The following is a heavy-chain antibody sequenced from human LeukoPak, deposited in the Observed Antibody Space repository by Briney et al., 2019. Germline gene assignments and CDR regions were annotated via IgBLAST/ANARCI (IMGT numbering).Heavy chain of an antibody. V-gene: IGHV1-8*03. D-gene: IGHD2-2*01. CDR3: ARRASLGYCSSTSCYYYYYYMDV. Sequence: ASVKVSCKASGYTFTSYDINWVRQATGQGLEWMGWMNPNSGNTGYAQKFQGRVTITRNTSISTAYMELSSLRSEDTAVYYCARRASLGYCSSTSCYYYYYYMDVWGKGTTVTVSS. CDR2: MNPNSGNT. CDR1: GYTFTSYD. J-gene: IGHJ6*03.